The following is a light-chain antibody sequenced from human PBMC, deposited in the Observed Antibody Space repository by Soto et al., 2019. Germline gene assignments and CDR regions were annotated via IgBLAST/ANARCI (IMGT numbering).Light chain of an antibody. Sequence: QSALTLPASVSGSPGQSITMSCTGTSSDVGGYKYVSWYQHHPGKAPKLIIFEVSNRPSGVSDRFSGSKSGNTASLTISGLQVEDEADYYCTSFTSVTRYVFGTGTKSPS. CDR2: EVS. J-gene: IGLJ1*01. V-gene: IGLV2-14*01. CDR3: TSFTSVTRYV. CDR1: SSDVGGYKY.